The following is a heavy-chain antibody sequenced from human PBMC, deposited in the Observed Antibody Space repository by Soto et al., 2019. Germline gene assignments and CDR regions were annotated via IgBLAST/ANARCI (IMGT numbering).Heavy chain of an antibody. J-gene: IGHJ3*02. CDR2: IYYSGST. CDR1: GGSISSYY. D-gene: IGHD2-8*01. V-gene: IGHV4-59*01. Sequence: QVQLQESGPGLVKPSETLSLTCTVSGGSISSYYWSWIRQPPGKGLEWIGYIYYSGSTNYNPSLKSRVTISVDTSKSQFSLKLSSVTAADTAVYYCARDYPHGASDAFDIWGQGTMVTVSS. CDR3: ARDYPHGASDAFDI.